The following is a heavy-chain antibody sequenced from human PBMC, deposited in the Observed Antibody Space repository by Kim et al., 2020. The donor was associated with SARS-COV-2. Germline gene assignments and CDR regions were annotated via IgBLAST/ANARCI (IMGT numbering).Heavy chain of an antibody. CDR2: K. CDR3: APRLTLTSYDY. D-gene: IGHD2-21*02. V-gene: IGHV2-5*01. Sequence: KRYSPSLKSRLTITKDTSKNQVVLTMTNMDPVDTATYYCAPRLTLTSYDYWGQGTLVTVSS. J-gene: IGHJ4*02.